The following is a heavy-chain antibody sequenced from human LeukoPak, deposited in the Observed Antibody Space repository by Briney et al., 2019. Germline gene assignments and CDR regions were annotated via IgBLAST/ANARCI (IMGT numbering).Heavy chain of an antibody. CDR1: GFTFSTYG. V-gene: IGHV3-30*18. J-gene: IGHJ4*02. D-gene: IGHD3-10*01. CDR2: ISHDGSKI. Sequence: GKSLRLSCAASGFTFSTYGMHWVRQAPGKGLEWVTFISHDGSKIFYIDSVKGRFTISRDNSKNTLYLQMNSLRPENTAVYFCAKDSSRFGELLSSFDYWGQGTLLTVSS. CDR3: AKDSSRFGELLSSFDY.